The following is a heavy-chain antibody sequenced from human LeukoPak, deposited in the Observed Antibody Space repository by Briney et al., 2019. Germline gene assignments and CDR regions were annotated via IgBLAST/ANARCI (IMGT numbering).Heavy chain of an antibody. CDR2: ISSNGDNT. Sequence: GGSLRLSCAASGFTFSSYSMHWLRQAPGEGLAYVSAISSNGDNTYYGGSVKGRFTISRDNSKNTLYLQMGSLRIEDMGVYYCAREVDRVFDYWGQGNLVTVSS. CDR1: GFTFSSYS. CDR3: AREVDRVFDY. D-gene: IGHD2-2*01. V-gene: IGHV3-64*02. J-gene: IGHJ4*02.